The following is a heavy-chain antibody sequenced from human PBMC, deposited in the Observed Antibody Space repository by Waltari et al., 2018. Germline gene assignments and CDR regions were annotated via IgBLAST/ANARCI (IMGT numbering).Heavy chain of an antibody. CDR2: IYYSGST. V-gene: IGHV4-59*11. J-gene: IGHJ3*02. D-gene: IGHD5-12*01. CDR1: GGSISSHY. Sequence: QVQLQESGPGLVKPSETLSLTCTVSGGSISSHYLSWIRQPPGKGLEWIGYIYYSGSTNYNPSLKSRVTISVDTSKNQFSLKLSSVTAADTAVYYCARVHRWLQIPGAFDIWGQGTMVTVSS. CDR3: ARVHRWLQIPGAFDI.